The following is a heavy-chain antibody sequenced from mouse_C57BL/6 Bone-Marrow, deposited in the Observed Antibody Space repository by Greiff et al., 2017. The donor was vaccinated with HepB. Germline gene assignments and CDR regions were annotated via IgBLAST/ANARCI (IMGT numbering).Heavy chain of an antibody. CDR1: GFSLTSYA. Sequence: VKLVESGPGLVAPSQSLSITCTVSGFSLTSYAISWVRQPPGKGLEWLGVIWTGGGTNYNSALKSRLSISKDNSKSQVFLKMNSLQTDDTARYYCARKGDYYGKDAMDYWGQGTSVTVSS. CDR3: ARKGDYYGKDAMDY. CDR2: IWTGGGT. V-gene: IGHV2-9-1*01. J-gene: IGHJ4*01. D-gene: IGHD1-1*01.